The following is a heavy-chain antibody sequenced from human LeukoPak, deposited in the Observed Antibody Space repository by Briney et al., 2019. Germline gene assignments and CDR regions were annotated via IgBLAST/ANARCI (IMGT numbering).Heavy chain of an antibody. CDR2: IYYSGST. Sequence: SETLSLTCTVSGGSISSSSYYWGWIRQPPGKGLKWIGNIYYSGSTYYNPSLKSRVTISVDTSKNQFSLKLSSVTAADTAVYYCARHFSGSPARDYFDYWGQGTLVTVSS. V-gene: IGHV4-39*01. CDR3: ARHFSGSPARDYFDY. J-gene: IGHJ4*02. D-gene: IGHD1-26*01. CDR1: GGSISSSSYY.